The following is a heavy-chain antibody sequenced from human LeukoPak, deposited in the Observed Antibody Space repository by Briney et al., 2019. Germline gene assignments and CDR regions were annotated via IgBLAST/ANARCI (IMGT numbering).Heavy chain of an antibody. CDR2: IIPIFGTA. CDR3: ARVSMGLSYNYYHGMDV. CDR1: GGTFSSYA. D-gene: IGHD3-10*01. Sequence: GASVKVSCKASGGTFSSYAISWVRQAPGQGLEWMGGIIPIFGTANYAQKFQGRVTITADESTSTAYMELSSLRSEDTAVYHCARVSMGLSYNYYHGMDVWGQGTTVTVSS. J-gene: IGHJ6*02. V-gene: IGHV1-69*13.